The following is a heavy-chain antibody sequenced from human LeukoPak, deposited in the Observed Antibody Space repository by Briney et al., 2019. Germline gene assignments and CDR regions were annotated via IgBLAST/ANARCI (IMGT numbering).Heavy chain of an antibody. CDR2: ISSSSSYI. J-gene: IGHJ4*02. CDR1: GFTFSSHS. CDR3: ARVRGSTCLDY. V-gene: IGHV3-21*01. D-gene: IGHD6-13*01. Sequence: GGSLRLSCAASGFTFSSHSMNWVRQAPGKGLEWVSSISSSSSYIYYADSVRGRFTISRDNAKNSLYLQMNSLRAEDTAVYYCARVRGSTCLDYWGQGTLVTVSS.